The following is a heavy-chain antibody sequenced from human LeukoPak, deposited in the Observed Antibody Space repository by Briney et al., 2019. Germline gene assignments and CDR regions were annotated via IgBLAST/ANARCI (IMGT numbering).Heavy chain of an antibody. CDR1: GFTFSTYW. CDR3: ARDRFWYGEGDVFDY. D-gene: IGHD3-10*01. V-gene: IGHV3-7*01. CDR2: IKQDGGEK. Sequence: PGGSLRLSCAASGFTFSTYWMHWVRQAPGKGLEWVANIKQDGGEKYYVDSVKGRFTISRDNAKNSLYLQMNSPRAEDTAVYYCARDRFWYGEGDVFDYWGQGTLVTVSS. J-gene: IGHJ4*02.